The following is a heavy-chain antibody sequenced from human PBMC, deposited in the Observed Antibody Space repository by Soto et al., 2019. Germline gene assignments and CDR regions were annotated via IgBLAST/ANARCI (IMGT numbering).Heavy chain of an antibody. Sequence: ASVKVSCKASGYTFTSYATHWVRQAPGQRLGWMGWINAGNGNTKYSQKFQGRVTITRDTSASTAYMELSSLRSEDTAVYYCARNPIAAAGRDDYYYGMDVWGQGTTVTVSS. CDR3: ARNPIAAAGRDDYYYGMDV. J-gene: IGHJ6*02. D-gene: IGHD6-13*01. V-gene: IGHV1-3*01. CDR2: INAGNGNT. CDR1: GYTFTSYA.